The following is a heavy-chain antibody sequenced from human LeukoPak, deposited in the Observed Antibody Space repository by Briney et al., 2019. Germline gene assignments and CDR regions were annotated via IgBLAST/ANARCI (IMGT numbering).Heavy chain of an antibody. CDR2: IYYSGTT. CDR3: ARGGSGSYYSVYYAVDV. CDR1: GGSISSGGNF. D-gene: IGHD1-26*01. J-gene: IGHJ6*02. V-gene: IGHV4-31*03. Sequence: SQTLSLTCTVSGGSISSGGNFWSWIRQRPGKGLEWIGFIYYSGTTYSNPSLKSRVAISADTSKNEFSLKLNSLTAADTAVYYCARGGSGSYYSVYYAVDVWGRGTTVTVS.